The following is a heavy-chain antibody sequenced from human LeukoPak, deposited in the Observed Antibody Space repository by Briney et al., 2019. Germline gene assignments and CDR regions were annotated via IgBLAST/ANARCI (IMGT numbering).Heavy chain of an antibody. D-gene: IGHD6-6*01. V-gene: IGHV4-59*01. J-gene: IGHJ4*02. CDR1: GGSISSYY. CDR3: ARVHPYSSSIDY. CDR2: IYYSGST. Sequence: NPSETLSPTCTVSGGSISSYYWSWIRQPPGKGLEWIGYIYYSGSTNYNPSLKSRVTISVDTSKNQFSLKLSSVTAADTAVYYCARVHPYSSSIDYWGQGTLVTVSS.